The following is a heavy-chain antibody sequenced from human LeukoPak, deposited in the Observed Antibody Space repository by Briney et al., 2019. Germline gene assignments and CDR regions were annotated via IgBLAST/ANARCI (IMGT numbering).Heavy chain of an antibody. Sequence: GGALRLSCAASGVAIATCWKNWVRQAPGKGLVWVSRINSDGSSTNYADSVKGRFTISRDNAKNTLYLLMNSLRVEDTAVYYCASSSGGLNWFDPWGQGTLVTVSS. CDR3: ASSSGGLNWFDP. CDR2: INSDGSST. D-gene: IGHD6-19*01. V-gene: IGHV3-74*01. J-gene: IGHJ5*02. CDR1: GVAIATCW.